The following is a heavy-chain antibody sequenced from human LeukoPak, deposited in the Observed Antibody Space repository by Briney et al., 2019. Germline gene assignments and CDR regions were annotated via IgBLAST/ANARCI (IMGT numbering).Heavy chain of an antibody. J-gene: IGHJ4*02. V-gene: IGHV1-69*05. CDR1: GGTFSSYA. D-gene: IGHD3-22*01. Sequence: SVKVSCKASGGTFSSYAVSWVRLTPGQGLEWLGGIIPVFGTTTYAQKFQAKVTMTTDKSTNTAYLEISSLTSDDTAVYYCARCSPGDSSNFYAVLQYWGQGTQVTVSS. CDR3: ARCSPGDSSNFYAVLQY. CDR2: IIPVFGTT.